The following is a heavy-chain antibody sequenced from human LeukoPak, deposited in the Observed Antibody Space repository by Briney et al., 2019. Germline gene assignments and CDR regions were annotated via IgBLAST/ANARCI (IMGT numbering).Heavy chain of an antibody. CDR3: AGGPYGDYADDAFDI. CDR2: INHSGST. Sequence: PSETLSLTCAVYGGPFSGYYWSWIRHPPGKGREGIGEINHSGSTNYSPSLKSRVTISVDTPKNQFSLKLSSVTAADTAVYYCAGGPYGDYADDAFDIWGQGTMVTVSS. J-gene: IGHJ3*02. D-gene: IGHD4-17*01. CDR1: GGPFSGYY. V-gene: IGHV4-34*01.